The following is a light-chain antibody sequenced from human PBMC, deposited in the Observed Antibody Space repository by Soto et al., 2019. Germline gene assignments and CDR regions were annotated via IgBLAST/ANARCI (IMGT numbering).Light chain of an antibody. CDR2: GAS. Sequence: EIMLTQSPATLSLSPGERSTLSFSASQSVTTSLAWYQQKTGQPPRLLISGASRRATGIPDRFSGSGSETDFTLTINRLEPEDFALYYCQHYHSGHRIAFGQGTRLEIK. V-gene: IGKV3-20*01. CDR1: QSVTTS. J-gene: IGKJ5*01. CDR3: QHYHSGHRIA.